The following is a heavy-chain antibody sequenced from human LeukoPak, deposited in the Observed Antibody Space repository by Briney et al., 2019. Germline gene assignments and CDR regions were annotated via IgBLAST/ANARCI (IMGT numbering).Heavy chain of an antibody. CDR1: GFSFSDYY. Sequence: GGSLRLSCAASGFSFSDYYMGWIRQGPGKGLEWLSYISGSSKSIAYADSVKGRFTVSRDNAKHSLSLQMNSLRPEDTAVYYCATGSQIRQADYWGQGTLVTVS. D-gene: IGHD3-10*01. CDR3: ATGSQIRQADY. V-gene: IGHV3-11*01. CDR2: ISGSSKSI. J-gene: IGHJ4*02.